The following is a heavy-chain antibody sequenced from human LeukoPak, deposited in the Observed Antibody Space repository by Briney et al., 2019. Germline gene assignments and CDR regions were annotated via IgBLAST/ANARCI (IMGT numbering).Heavy chain of an antibody. CDR3: AREGLRYFDWLPHPDY. CDR2: IIPIFGTA. V-gene: IGHV1-69*05. CDR1: GGTFSSYA. J-gene: IGHJ4*02. D-gene: IGHD3-9*01. Sequence: SVKVSCKASGGTFSSYAISWVRQAPGQGLEWMGGIIPIFGTANYAQKLQGRVTMTTDTSTSTAYMELRSLRSDDTAVYYCAREGLRYFDWLPHPDYWGQGTLVTVSS.